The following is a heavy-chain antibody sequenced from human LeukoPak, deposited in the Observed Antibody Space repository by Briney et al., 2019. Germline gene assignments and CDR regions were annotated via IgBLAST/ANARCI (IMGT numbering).Heavy chain of an antibody. CDR2: IYPGDSDT. V-gene: IGHV5-51*01. J-gene: IGHJ6*03. Sequence: GESLQICCEGAGYIFTSYWIGWGRPLAGKGLEWMGIIYPGDSDTKYSPSFQGQVTISADKSIGTAYLQWSSLKASDTAMYYCARGTYYSYMDVWGKGTTVTISS. CDR1: GYIFTSYW. CDR3: ARGTYYSYMDV.